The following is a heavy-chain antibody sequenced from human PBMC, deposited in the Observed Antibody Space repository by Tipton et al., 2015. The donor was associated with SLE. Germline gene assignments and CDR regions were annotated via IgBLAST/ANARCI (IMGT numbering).Heavy chain of an antibody. CDR1: GGSISSGGYY. CDR3: ARDRLHGWFDP. V-gene: IGHV4-61*08. CDR2: IYHSGST. D-gene: IGHD4-11*01. Sequence: TLSLTCTVSGGSISSGGYYWSWIRQPPGRGLEWIGYIYHSGSTNYNPSLKSRVTISVDTSKNQFSLKLRSVTAADTAVYYCARDRLHGWFDPWGQGTLVTVSS. J-gene: IGHJ5*02.